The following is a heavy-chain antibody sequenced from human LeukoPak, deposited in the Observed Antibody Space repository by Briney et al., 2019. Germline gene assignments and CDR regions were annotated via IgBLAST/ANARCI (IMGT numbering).Heavy chain of an antibody. CDR2: INPDGREQ. CDR3: ARGAWIQLWLPLGGRFDP. Sequence: GGSLRLSCAASGLTLSSYWMSWVRLFPGMGLEWVANINPDGREQNYVDSVKGRFTISRDNAKNSLYLQMNSLRAEDTAVYYCARGAWIQLWLPLGGRFDPWGQGTLVTVSS. CDR1: GLTLSSYW. D-gene: IGHD5-18*01. V-gene: IGHV3-7*01. J-gene: IGHJ5*02.